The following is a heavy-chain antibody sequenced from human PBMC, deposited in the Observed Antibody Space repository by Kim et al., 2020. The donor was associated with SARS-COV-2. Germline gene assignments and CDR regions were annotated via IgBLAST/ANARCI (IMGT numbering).Heavy chain of an antibody. Sequence: GSLRLSCAASGFTFSSYSMNWVRQAPGKGLEWVSSISSSSSYIYYADSVKGRFTISRDNAKNSLYLQMNSLRAEDTGVYYCAREGRITIFGVVIPKDYYMDVWGKGTTVTVSS. J-gene: IGHJ6*03. CDR3: AREGRITIFGVVIPKDYYMDV. CDR2: ISSSSSYI. V-gene: IGHV3-21*01. D-gene: IGHD3-3*01. CDR1: GFTFSSYS.